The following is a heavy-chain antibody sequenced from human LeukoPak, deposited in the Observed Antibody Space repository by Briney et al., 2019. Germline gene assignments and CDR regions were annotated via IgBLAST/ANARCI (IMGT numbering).Heavy chain of an antibody. CDR1: GFSLTTSGVG. J-gene: IGHJ5*02. D-gene: IGHD3-22*01. CDR2: INWDDQK. Sequence: SGPTLVNPTQTLTLTCTFSGFSLTTSGVGVGWIRQPPGKALEWLALINWDDQKVYSPSLQSRLSITKDTSKNQVVLTMTNVDPVDTATYYCAHRRDSSGYHYRWWFAPWGQGTLVTASS. V-gene: IGHV2-5*02. CDR3: AHRRDSSGYHYRWWFAP.